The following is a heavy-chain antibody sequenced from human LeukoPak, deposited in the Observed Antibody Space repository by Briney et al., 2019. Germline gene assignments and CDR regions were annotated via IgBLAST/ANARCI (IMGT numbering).Heavy chain of an antibody. CDR1: GFPFNAYW. CDR2: ISSDGSSK. J-gene: IGHJ4*02. CDR3: AREGTTIVVALDY. V-gene: IGHV3-30-3*01. D-gene: IGHD3-22*01. Sequence: GGSLRLSCAASGFPFNAYWMTWVRQAPGKGLEWVAVISSDGSSKYYADSVEGRFTISRDNSKNTLYLQMKSLRAEDTAVYYCAREGTTIVVALDYWGQGTLVTVSS.